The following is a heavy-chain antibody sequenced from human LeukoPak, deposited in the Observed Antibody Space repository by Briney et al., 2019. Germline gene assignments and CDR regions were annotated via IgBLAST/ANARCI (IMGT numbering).Heavy chain of an antibody. D-gene: IGHD2-21*02. Sequence: GGSLRLSCAASGFTFSGYEMNWVRQAPGKGLQWVSSISSSASTKYYADSVKGRFTISRDNAKNSLYLQMNSLRVEDTAVYYCAREMVTFDYWGQGTLVTVSS. J-gene: IGHJ4*02. CDR3: AREMVTFDY. CDR2: ISSSASTK. CDR1: GFTFSGYE. V-gene: IGHV3-48*03.